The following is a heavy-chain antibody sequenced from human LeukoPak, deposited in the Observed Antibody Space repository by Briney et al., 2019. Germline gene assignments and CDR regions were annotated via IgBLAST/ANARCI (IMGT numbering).Heavy chain of an antibody. CDR2: IKQDGSEK. V-gene: IGHV3-7*01. Sequence: GGSLRLSCAASGFIFSSYWMSWVRQAPGKGLEWVANIKQDGSEKYYVDSVKGRFTISRDNVKNSLYLQMNSLRAEDTAVYYCARDRYYHDYVWGAPRSYWGQGTLVTVSS. CDR1: GFIFSSYW. J-gene: IGHJ4*02. CDR3: ARDRYYHDYVWGAPRSY. D-gene: IGHD3-16*01.